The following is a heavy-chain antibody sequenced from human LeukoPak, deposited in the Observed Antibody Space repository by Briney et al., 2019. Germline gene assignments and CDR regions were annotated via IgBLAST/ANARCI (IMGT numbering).Heavy chain of an antibody. CDR3: ARDGLIAARRYYSYYMDV. Sequence: SETLSLTCTVSGGSISSSSYYWGWIRQPPGKGLEWIGSIYYSGSTHYNPSLKSRVTISVDTSKNQFSLKLSSVTAADTAVYYCARDGLIAARRYYSYYMDVWGKGTTVTVSS. D-gene: IGHD6-6*01. J-gene: IGHJ6*03. CDR2: IYYSGST. CDR1: GGSISSSSYY. V-gene: IGHV4-39*07.